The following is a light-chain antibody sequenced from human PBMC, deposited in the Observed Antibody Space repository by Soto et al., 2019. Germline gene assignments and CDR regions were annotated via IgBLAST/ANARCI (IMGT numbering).Light chain of an antibody. Sequence: EIVMTQSPATLSVSPGERATLSCRASQSVSSNLAWYQQKPGQAPRLLIYGASTRATGIPARFSGSGSGTEFSLTISSLWSVHSAVYLFQQYNNWPTWTFGQGTKVEIK. CDR2: GAS. J-gene: IGKJ1*01. V-gene: IGKV3-15*01. CDR3: QQYNNWPTWT. CDR1: QSVSSN.